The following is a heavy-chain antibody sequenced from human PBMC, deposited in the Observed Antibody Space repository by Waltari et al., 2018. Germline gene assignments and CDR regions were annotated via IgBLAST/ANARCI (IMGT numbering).Heavy chain of an antibody. CDR1: GGSISSYY. J-gene: IGHJ6*03. V-gene: IGHV4-59*01. CDR3: ARGEYYDFWSGYRENYYYYMDV. Sequence: QVQLQESGPGLVKPSETLSLTCTVSGGSISSYYWSWIRQPPGKGLEWIGYIYYSGSTNDNPSLKSRVTISVDTSKNQFSLKLSSVTAADTAVYYCARGEYYDFWSGYRENYYYYMDVWGKGTTVTVSS. CDR2: IYYSGST. D-gene: IGHD3-3*01.